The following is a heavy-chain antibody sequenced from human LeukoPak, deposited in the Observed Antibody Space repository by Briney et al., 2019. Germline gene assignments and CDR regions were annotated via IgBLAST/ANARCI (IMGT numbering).Heavy chain of an antibody. CDR1: GGSISSYY. Sequence: SETLSLTCTVSGGSISSYYWSWIRQPPGKGLEWIGYIYYSGSTNYNPSLKSRVTISVDTSKNQFSLKLSSVTAADTAVYYCARLRYVSIYDIQYSSRFDYWGQGTLVTVSS. V-gene: IGHV4-59*01. CDR2: IYYSGST. D-gene: IGHD6-13*01. J-gene: IGHJ4*02. CDR3: ARLRYVSIYDIQYSSRFDY.